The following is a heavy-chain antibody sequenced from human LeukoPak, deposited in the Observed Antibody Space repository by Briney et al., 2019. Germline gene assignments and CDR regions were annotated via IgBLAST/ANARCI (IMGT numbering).Heavy chain of an antibody. CDR2: VSHDGIT. V-gene: IGHV4-39*01. J-gene: IGHJ5*02. D-gene: IGHD3-3*01. CDR1: GGSINSALYY. Sequence: PSETLSLTCRVSGGSINSALYYWAWIRQPPEQQLEWIGSVSHDGITKYSPSLGGRVSLSADTSKNAFFMEVHSVTAADSAIYYCARHTIFCSFINGSPFYPWGQGTLVTVSS. CDR3: ARHTIFCSFINGSPFYP.